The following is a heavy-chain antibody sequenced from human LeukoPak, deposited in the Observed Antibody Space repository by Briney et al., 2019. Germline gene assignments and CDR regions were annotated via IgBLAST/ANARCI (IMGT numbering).Heavy chain of an antibody. CDR3: ARSSIAAQKTGIEY. V-gene: IGHV1-46*01. J-gene: IGHJ4*02. Sequence: ASVKVSCKASGYTLTSYYMHWVRQAPGQGLEWMGILNPSGGSSSYAQKFQGRATLTRATSTSTVYMELSSLRSEDTAVYYCARSSIAAQKTGIEYWGEGTLVTVSS. CDR2: LNPSGGSS. CDR1: GYTLTSYY. D-gene: IGHD6-13*01.